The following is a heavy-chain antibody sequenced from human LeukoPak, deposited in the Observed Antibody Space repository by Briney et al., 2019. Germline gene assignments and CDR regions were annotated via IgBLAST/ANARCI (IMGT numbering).Heavy chain of an antibody. V-gene: IGHV4-4*07. CDR1: GGSFSTYY. CDR2: VYTSGST. Sequence: SQTLSLTCTVSGGSFSTYYWSWVRQPAGKGLEWIGRVYTSGSTNYNPSLKSRVTISADTSKNQFSLKLTSVTVADTAVYYCTSDRGDYGGPDYWGRGTLVTVSS. J-gene: IGHJ4*02. D-gene: IGHD4-23*01. CDR3: TSDRGDYGGPDY.